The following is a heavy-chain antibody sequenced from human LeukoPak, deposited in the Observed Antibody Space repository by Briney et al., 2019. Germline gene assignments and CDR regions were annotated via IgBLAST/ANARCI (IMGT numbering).Heavy chain of an antibody. V-gene: IGHV3-7*03. CDR3: VRNNAMDV. CDR2: VNRDGSET. J-gene: IGHJ6*02. Sequence: GGSLRLSCAASGFTLSNHWMTWVRQVPGRGPEWVANVNRDGSETYYLDSVKGRFTISRDNAKNSLYLQMNSLRAEDTALYYCVRNNAMDVWGQGTMVIVSS. D-gene: IGHD2-8*01. CDR1: GFTLSNHW.